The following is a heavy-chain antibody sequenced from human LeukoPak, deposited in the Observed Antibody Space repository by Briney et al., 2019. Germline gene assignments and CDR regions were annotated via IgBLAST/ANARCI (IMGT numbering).Heavy chain of an antibody. J-gene: IGHJ6*03. D-gene: IGHD6-19*01. CDR3: ARVRPPKPTGSGLYYYYYYMDV. CDR1: GYTFTGYY. CDR2: INPNSGGT. Sequence: ASVKVSCKASGYTFTGYYMHWVRQAPGQGPEWMGWINPNSGGTNYAQKFQGRVTMTRDTSISTAYMELSRLRSDDTAVYYCARVRPPKPTGSGLYYYYYYMDVWGKGTTVTVSS. V-gene: IGHV1-2*02.